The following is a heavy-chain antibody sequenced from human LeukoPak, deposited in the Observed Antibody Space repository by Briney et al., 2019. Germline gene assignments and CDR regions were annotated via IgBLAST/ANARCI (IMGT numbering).Heavy chain of an antibody. CDR2: MQQGGSEK. D-gene: IGHD4-11*01. CDR3: ARGGNSNGSYYYYGMDV. V-gene: IGHV3-7*02. CDR1: GFTFSTYW. J-gene: IGHJ6*02. Sequence: GGSLRLSCAASGFTFSTYWMSWVRQAPGKGLEWVANMQQGGSEKYYVDSVKGRFTISRDNAKNSLYLQMNSLRAEDTAVYYCARGGNSNGSYYYYGMDVWGQGTTVTVSS.